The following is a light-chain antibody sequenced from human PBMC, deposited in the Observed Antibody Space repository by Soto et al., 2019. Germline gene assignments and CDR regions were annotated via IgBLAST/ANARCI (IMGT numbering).Light chain of an antibody. CDR1: MRDVGAYNL. CDR2: EVR. J-gene: IGLJ3*02. V-gene: IGLV2-14*01. Sequence: QLVLTQPASVSGSPGQSITISCSGTMRDVGAYNLVSWYQQHPGTAPKLIIYEVRNRPSGISSRFSGSRSGNTASLTISGLQSEDEGDYYCSAYTARSTLVFGGGTKLTVL. CDR3: SAYTARSTLV.